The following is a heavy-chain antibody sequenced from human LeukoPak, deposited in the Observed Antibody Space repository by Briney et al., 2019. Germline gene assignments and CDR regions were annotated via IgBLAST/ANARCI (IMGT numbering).Heavy chain of an antibody. J-gene: IGHJ4*02. CDR2: IYTNGGA. Sequence: SETLSLTCTVSGGSGTSGNYYWNWIRQPAGKGLEWIGRIYTNGGASYNPSLKSRVTISIDASNNQFSLKLRSVTAADTAVYYCAKEPPGYWGQGILVTVSS. CDR1: GGSGTSGNYY. V-gene: IGHV4-61*02. CDR3: AKEPPGY.